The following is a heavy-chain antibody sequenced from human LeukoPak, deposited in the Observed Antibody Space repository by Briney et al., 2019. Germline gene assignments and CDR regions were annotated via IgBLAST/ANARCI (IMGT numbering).Heavy chain of an antibody. D-gene: IGHD3-22*01. Sequence: ASVKVSCKASGYIFISYAMHWVRQAPGQRLEWMGSINAGTGNTKYSQEFQGRVTITRDTSASTAYMELSSLRSEDMAVYYCARDPPKNYYDSPYAFDIWGQGTMVTVSS. CDR3: ARDPPKNYYDSPYAFDI. CDR2: INAGTGNT. V-gene: IGHV1-3*03. J-gene: IGHJ3*02. CDR1: GYIFISYA.